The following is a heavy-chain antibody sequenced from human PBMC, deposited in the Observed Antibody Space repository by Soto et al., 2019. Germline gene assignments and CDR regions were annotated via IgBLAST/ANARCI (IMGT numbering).Heavy chain of an antibody. J-gene: IGHJ3*02. D-gene: IGHD3-9*01. V-gene: IGHV1-24*01. CDR3: ARESLRYFDWLSHDAFDI. Sequence: ASVKVSCKVSGYTLTELSMHWVRQAPGKGLEWMGGFDPEDGETIYAQKFQGRVTMTTDTSTSTAYMELRSLRSDDTAVYYCARESLRYFDWLSHDAFDIWGQGTMVTVSS. CDR2: FDPEDGET. CDR1: GYTLTELS.